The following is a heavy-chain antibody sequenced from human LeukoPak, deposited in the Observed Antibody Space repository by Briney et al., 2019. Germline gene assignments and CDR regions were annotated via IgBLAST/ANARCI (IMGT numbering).Heavy chain of an antibody. Sequence: PGGSLRLSCAASGFTFSSYSMNWVRQAPGKGLEWVSSISSSSSYIYYADSVKGRFTISRDNAKNSLYLQMNSLRAEDTAVYYCARLYCSAGSCYDYWGQGTLVTVSS. CDR3: ARLYCSAGSCYDY. CDR1: GFTFSSYS. D-gene: IGHD2-15*01. CDR2: ISSSSSYI. V-gene: IGHV3-21*01. J-gene: IGHJ4*02.